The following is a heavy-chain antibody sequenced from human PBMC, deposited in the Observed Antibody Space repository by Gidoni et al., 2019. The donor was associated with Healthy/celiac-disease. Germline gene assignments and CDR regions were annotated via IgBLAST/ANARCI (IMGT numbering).Heavy chain of an antibody. CDR1: GVTFSSYG. V-gene: IGHV3-30*18. CDR2: ISYDGSNK. Sequence: RSLRLSCAASGVTFSSYGMHWVRQAPGKGLEWVAVISYDGSNKYYADSVKGRFTISRDNSKNTLYLQMNSLRAEDTAVYYCAKDWESWELPAIDYWGQGTLVTVSS. D-gene: IGHD1-26*01. J-gene: IGHJ4*02. CDR3: AKDWESWELPAIDY.